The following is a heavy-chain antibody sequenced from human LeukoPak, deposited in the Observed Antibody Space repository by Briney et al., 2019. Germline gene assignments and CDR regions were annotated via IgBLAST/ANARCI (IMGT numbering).Heavy chain of an antibody. CDR1: GGTFSSYA. CDR2: IIPIFGTA. CDR3: ARQDGSYLGY. Sequence: ASVKVSCKASGGTFSSYAISWVRQAPGQGLEWMGGIIPIFGTANYAQKFQDRVTITADESTSTAYMELSSLRSEDTAVYYCARQDGSYLGYWGQGTLVTVSS. D-gene: IGHD1-26*01. J-gene: IGHJ4*02. V-gene: IGHV1-69*13.